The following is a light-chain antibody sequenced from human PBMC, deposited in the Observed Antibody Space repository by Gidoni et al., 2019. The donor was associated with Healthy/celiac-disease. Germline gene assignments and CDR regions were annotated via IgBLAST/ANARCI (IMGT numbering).Light chain of an antibody. Sequence: DSQMSQSPSSLSASVGDRVTITCRASQSISSYLNWYQQKPGKAPKLLIYAASSLQSGVPSRFSGSGSGTDFTLTISSLQPEDFGSYYCQQSYSTVWTFGQGTKVEIK. CDR1: QSISSY. CDR3: QQSYSTVWT. V-gene: IGKV1-39*01. CDR2: AAS. J-gene: IGKJ1*01.